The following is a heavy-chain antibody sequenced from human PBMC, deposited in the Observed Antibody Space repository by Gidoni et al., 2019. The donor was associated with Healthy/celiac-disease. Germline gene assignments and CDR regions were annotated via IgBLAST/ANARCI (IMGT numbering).Heavy chain of an antibody. J-gene: IGHJ3*02. Sequence: QVQLVQSGAEVKKPGASVKVSCKASGYTFTGYYVHWVRQAPGQGLEWMGWINPNSGGTNYAQKFQGRVTMTRDTSISTAYMELSRLRSDDTAVYYCATRYCSSTSCHDKKTDAFDIWGQGTMVTVSS. CDR3: ATRYCSSTSCHDKKTDAFDI. CDR2: INPNSGGT. CDR1: GYTFTGYY. V-gene: IGHV1-2*02. D-gene: IGHD2-2*01.